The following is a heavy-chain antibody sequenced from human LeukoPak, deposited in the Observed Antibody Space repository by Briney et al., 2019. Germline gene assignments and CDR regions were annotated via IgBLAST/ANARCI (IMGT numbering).Heavy chain of an antibody. CDR3: ARALNYYDSSPFDY. CDR1: GYTFTGYY. CDR2: INPNSGGT. Sequence: ASVKVSCKASGYTFTGYYMHWVRQAPGQGLEWMGWINPNSGGTNYAQKFQGRVTMTRDTSFSTAYMELSRLRSDDTAVYYCARALNYYDSSPFDYWGQGTLVTVSS. J-gene: IGHJ4*01. D-gene: IGHD3-22*01. V-gene: IGHV1-2*02.